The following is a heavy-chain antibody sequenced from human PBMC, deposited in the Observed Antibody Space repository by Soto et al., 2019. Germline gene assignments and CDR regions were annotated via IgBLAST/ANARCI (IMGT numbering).Heavy chain of an antibody. CDR2: ISAYNGNT. Sequence: QVQLVQSGAEVKKPGASVKVSCKASGYTFTNFGISWVRQAPGQGLEWMGWISAYNGNTNSAQKFQDRVTITTDTTTSTAYMVPRSLRSDATAIYYSARGGTPIDYRGQGTLVTVSS. V-gene: IGHV1-18*01. CDR3: ARGGTPIDY. CDR1: GYTFTNFG. D-gene: IGHD3-16*01. J-gene: IGHJ4*01.